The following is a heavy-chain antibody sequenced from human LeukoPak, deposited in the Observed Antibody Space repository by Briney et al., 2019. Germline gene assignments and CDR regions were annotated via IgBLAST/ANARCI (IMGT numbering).Heavy chain of an antibody. CDR1: GYSISSGFY. CDR3: ARGVGLTQGGTFDY. D-gene: IGHD1-1*01. V-gene: IGHV4-38-2*02. CDR2: IYHSGST. Sequence: KSSETLSLTCTVSGYSISSGFYWGWIRQPPGKGLEWIGSIYHSGSTHYSSSLKSRVTISVDTSKNQLSLKLSSVTAADTAVYYCARGVGLTQGGTFDYWGQGTLVSVSS. J-gene: IGHJ4*02.